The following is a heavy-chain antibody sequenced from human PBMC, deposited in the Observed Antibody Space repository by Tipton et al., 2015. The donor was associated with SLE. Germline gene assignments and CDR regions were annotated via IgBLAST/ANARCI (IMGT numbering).Heavy chain of an antibody. CDR1: GFTFSSYE. CDR2: ISYDGSNK. V-gene: IGHV3-30*04. CDR3: ARVIVPYYYGMDV. D-gene: IGHD2-21*01. J-gene: IGHJ6*02. Sequence: LRLSCAASGFTFSSYEVNWVRQAPGKGLEWVAVISYDGSNKYYADSVKGRFTISRDNSKNTLYLQMNSLRAEDTAVYYCARVIVPYYYGMDVWGQGTTVTVSS.